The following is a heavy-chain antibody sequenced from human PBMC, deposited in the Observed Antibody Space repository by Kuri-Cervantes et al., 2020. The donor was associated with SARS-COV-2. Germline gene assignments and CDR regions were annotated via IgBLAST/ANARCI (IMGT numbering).Heavy chain of an antibody. CDR2: ISAGGGRT. J-gene: IGHJ5*02. D-gene: IGHD2-15*01. V-gene: IGHV3-23*01. Sequence: GGSLRLSCEASGFILGSYGMTWVRQAPGKGLRWVSSISAGGGRTDYADSVKGHFTISRDNSKKMVFLQMDKLRDEDAALYYCARVVAAAGRLWFDPWGQGTPVTVSS. CDR3: ARVVAAAGRLWFDP. CDR1: GFILGSYG.